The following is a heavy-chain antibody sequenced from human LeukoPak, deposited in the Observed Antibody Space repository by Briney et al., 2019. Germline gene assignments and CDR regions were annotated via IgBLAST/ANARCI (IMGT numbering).Heavy chain of an antibody. Sequence: SETLSLTCAVYGGSFSGYYWSWIHQPPGKGLEWIGEINHSGSTNYNPSLKSRVTISVDTSKNQFSLKLSSVTAADTAVYYCARRLKWLVLAYYYYGMDVWGQGTTVTVSS. CDR1: GGSFSGYY. V-gene: IGHV4-34*01. D-gene: IGHD6-19*01. CDR3: ARRLKWLVLAYYYYGMDV. J-gene: IGHJ6*02. CDR2: INHSGST.